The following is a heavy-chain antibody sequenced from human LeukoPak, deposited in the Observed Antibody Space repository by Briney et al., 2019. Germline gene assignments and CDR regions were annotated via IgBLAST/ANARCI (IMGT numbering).Heavy chain of an antibody. D-gene: IGHD1-1*01. CDR2: IWYDGSNK. Sequence: GGSLILSCAASRFSFSSYAMHWVRQAPGKGLEWVAVIWYDGSNKYYADSVKGRFTISRDDSKNTLYLQMNSLRAEDTAVYYCARDPSDNWNDIGWFDPWGQGTLVTVSS. V-gene: IGHV3-33*01. J-gene: IGHJ5*02. CDR1: RFSFSSYA. CDR3: ARDPSDNWNDIGWFDP.